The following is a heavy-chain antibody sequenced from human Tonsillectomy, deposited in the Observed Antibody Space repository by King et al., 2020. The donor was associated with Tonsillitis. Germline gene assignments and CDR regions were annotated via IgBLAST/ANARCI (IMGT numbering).Heavy chain of an antibody. CDR1: GFTFSNYW. J-gene: IGHJ4*02. Sequence: VQLVESGGGLVQPGGSLRLSCAASGFTFSNYWMSWVRQAPGNGLEWVANIKEDGSEKYYVGSLKGRFTISRDNAKTSLYLQMNSLRAEDTAVYYCARDGVGSGYYVDYFDRWGQGALVTVSS. V-gene: IGHV3-7*03. D-gene: IGHD5-12*01. CDR2: IKEDGSEK. CDR3: ARDGVGSGYYVDYFDR.